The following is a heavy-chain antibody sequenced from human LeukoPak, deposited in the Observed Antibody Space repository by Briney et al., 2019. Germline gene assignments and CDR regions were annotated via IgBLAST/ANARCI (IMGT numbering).Heavy chain of an antibody. CDR2: IKSKADGGTT. Sequence: PGGSLRLSCAASGFTFSNAWMSWVRQAPGKGLEWVGRIKSKADGGTTDYAAPVKGRFTISRDGSKNTLYLQMNSLKTEDTAVYYCTSMSHCSSTSCSDYWGQGTLVTVSS. CDR3: TSMSHCSSTSCSDY. CDR1: GFTFSNAW. J-gene: IGHJ4*02. V-gene: IGHV3-15*01. D-gene: IGHD2-2*01.